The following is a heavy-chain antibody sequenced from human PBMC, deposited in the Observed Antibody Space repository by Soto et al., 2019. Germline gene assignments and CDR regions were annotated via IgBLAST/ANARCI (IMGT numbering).Heavy chain of an antibody. Sequence: GGSLRLSCAASGFTFDDYAMHWVRQAPWKGLEWVSGISWNSGSIGYADSVKGRFTISRDNAKNSLYLQMNSLRAEDTALYYCAKDNVVHVNSAWFDPWGKGTLVTVSS. CDR3: AKDNVVHVNSAWFDP. D-gene: IGHD2-15*01. CDR1: GFTFDDYA. CDR2: ISWNSGSI. V-gene: IGHV3-9*01. J-gene: IGHJ5*02.